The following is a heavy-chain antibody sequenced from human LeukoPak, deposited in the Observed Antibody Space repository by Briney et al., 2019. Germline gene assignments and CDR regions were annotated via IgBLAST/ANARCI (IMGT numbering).Heavy chain of an antibody. V-gene: IGHV4-39*07. Sequence: SETLSLTCTVSGGSISSSSYYWGWIRQPPGKGLEWIGSIYYSGSTYYNPSLKSRVTISVDTSKNQFSLDLSSVTAADTAVYYCAAAVVPAYGYQYWFDPWGQGTLVTVSS. D-gene: IGHD2-15*01. CDR3: AAAVVPAYGYQYWFDP. CDR1: GGSISSSSYY. CDR2: IYYSGST. J-gene: IGHJ5*02.